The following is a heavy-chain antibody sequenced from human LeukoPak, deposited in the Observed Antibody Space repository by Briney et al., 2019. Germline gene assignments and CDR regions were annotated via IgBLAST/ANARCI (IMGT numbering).Heavy chain of an antibody. Sequence: SETLSLTCAVYGGAFSGYYWSWIRQPPGKGLEWIGEINHSGSTDYNPSLKSRVTMSVDTSKNQFSLRLSSVTAADTAVYYCARKNITMIKGTLFDYWGQGILVSVSS. D-gene: IGHD3-22*01. CDR2: INHSGST. V-gene: IGHV4-34*01. CDR1: GGAFSGYY. J-gene: IGHJ4*02. CDR3: ARKNITMIKGTLFDY.